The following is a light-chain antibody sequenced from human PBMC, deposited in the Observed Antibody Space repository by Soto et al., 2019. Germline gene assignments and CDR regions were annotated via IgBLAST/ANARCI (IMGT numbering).Light chain of an antibody. CDR3: MEGTHWPPRT. J-gene: IGKJ1*01. CDR1: QSLVHSDGNTY. Sequence: DVVMTHSPLSLPVTLGQPASISCRSSQSLVHSDGNTYLSWFQQRPGQSPRRLIYNVSNRDSGVPDRITGSGSGTDFTLKISRVEADDVGVYYCMEGTHWPPRTFGQGTKVVIK. V-gene: IGKV2-30*02. CDR2: NVS.